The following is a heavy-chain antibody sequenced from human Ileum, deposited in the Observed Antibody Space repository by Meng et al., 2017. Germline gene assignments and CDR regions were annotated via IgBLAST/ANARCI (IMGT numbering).Heavy chain of an antibody. CDR2: MDPRSGVT. CDR1: GYTFSDYY. J-gene: IGHJ6*03. V-gene: IGHV1-2*02. Sequence: QGQLVPSGAEVKMPGASVTVSCKASGYTFSDYYIHWVRQAPRQGLEWLGWMDPRSGVTNLAQKFQGRVTMTRDTSITTAYMDLSGLTSDDSAVYYCARDTGYKDFWGQGTPVTVSS. D-gene: IGHD4-11*01. CDR3: ARDTGYKDF.